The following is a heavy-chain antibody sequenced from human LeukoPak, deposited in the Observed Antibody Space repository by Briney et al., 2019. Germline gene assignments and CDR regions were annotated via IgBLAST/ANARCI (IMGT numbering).Heavy chain of an antibody. J-gene: IGHJ4*02. CDR3: AKDRSSSWALDY. D-gene: IGHD6-13*01. Sequence: GGSLRLSCAASGFTFSNYNMHWVRQAPGKGLEWVAVMSYDGSNKYYVDSVKGRFTISRDNSNNTLYLQMNSLRAEDTVVYYCAKDRSSSWALDYWGQGTLVTVSS. V-gene: IGHV3-30*18. CDR2: MSYDGSNK. CDR1: GFTFSNYN.